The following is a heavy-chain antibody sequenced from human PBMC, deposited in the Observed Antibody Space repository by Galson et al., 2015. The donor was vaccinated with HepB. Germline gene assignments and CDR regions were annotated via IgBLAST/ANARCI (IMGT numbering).Heavy chain of an antibody. Sequence: SLRLSCAASGFNFNSYAMTWVRQAPGKGLEWVSSISGSGENTYYADSVKGRFTISRDNAKNSLYLQMNSLRAEDTALYYCAKSYDFDGRGYYYSDWGQGTLVTVSS. CDR1: GFNFNSYA. CDR3: AKSYDFDGRGYYYSD. J-gene: IGHJ4*02. V-gene: IGHV3-23*01. CDR2: ISGSGENT. D-gene: IGHD3-22*01.